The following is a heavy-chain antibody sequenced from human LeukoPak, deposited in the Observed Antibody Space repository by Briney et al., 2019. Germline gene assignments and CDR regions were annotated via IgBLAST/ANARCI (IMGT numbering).Heavy chain of an antibody. D-gene: IGHD5-12*01. CDR1: GFTFSSYA. J-gene: IGHJ4*02. CDR3: ARVSLFAATISY. CDR2: ISGSGGST. V-gene: IGHV3-23*01. Sequence: GGSLRLSCAASGFTFSSYAMSWVRQAPGKGLEWVSAISGSGGSTYYADSVKGRFTISRDNAKNSLYLQMNSLRAEDTAVYYCARVSLFAATISYWGQGTLVTVSS.